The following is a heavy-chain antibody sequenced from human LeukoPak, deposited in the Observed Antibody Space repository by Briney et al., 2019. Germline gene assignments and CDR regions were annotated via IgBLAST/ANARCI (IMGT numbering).Heavy chain of an antibody. Sequence: PGGSLRLSCAASGFTFSNYAMTWVRQAPGKGLEWVSSISGSGGSTYYADSAKGRFTISRDNSKNTLYVQMNSLRAEDTAVYYCAKGGTKPYYYYGMDVWGQGTTVTGSS. J-gene: IGHJ6*02. CDR3: AKGGTKPYYYYGMDV. CDR2: ISGSGGST. V-gene: IGHV3-23*01. CDR1: GFTFSNYA. D-gene: IGHD1-14*01.